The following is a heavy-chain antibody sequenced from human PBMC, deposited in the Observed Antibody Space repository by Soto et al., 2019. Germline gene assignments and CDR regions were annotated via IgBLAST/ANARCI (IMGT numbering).Heavy chain of an antibody. J-gene: IGHJ6*02. D-gene: IGHD2-2*01. V-gene: IGHV4-30-2*01. CDR3: ARVERTLSTPFAYGMDV. CDR1: GGSINSGGYS. CDR2: IYHTGNT. Sequence: QLQLQESGSGLVKPSQTLSLTCTVSGGSINSGGYSWLWIRQPPGKGLEWIGYIYHTGNTFYNPSLQSRVTISVDQSKNQFSLSLGSVTAADTAMYYCARVERTLSTPFAYGMDVWGQGTTVTVSS.